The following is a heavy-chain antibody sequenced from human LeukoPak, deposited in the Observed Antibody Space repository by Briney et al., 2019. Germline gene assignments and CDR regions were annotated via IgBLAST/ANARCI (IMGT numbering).Heavy chain of an antibody. V-gene: IGHV3-23*01. J-gene: IGHJ4*02. CDR3: ARVRVTGYSNFAY. CDR1: GFTFSNYA. Sequence: PGGSLRLSCAASGFTFSNYAMCWVRQAPGKGLEWVSGISGSGGSTHFADSVKGRFTISRDNSKNTVYLQMSSLRAEDTAVYYCARVRVTGYSNFAYWGQGTLVTVSS. D-gene: IGHD3-9*01. CDR2: ISGSGGST.